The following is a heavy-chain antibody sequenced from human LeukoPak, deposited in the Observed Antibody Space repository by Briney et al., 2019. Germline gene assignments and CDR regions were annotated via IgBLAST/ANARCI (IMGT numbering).Heavy chain of an antibody. Sequence: GSLRLSCAASGFTFSNAWMSWVRQAPGKGLEWVGRIKSKTDGGTTDYAAPVKGRFTISRDDSKNTLYLQMNSLKTEDTAVYYCTTVVDIVVVPAAFEYFDYWGQGTLVTVSS. CDR3: TTVVDIVVVPAAFEYFDY. CDR2: IKSKTDGGTT. CDR1: GFTFSNAW. V-gene: IGHV3-15*01. J-gene: IGHJ4*02. D-gene: IGHD2-2*03.